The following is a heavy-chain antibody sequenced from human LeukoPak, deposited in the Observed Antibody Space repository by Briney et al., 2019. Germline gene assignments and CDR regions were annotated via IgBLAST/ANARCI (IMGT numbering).Heavy chain of an antibody. D-gene: IGHD3-3*01. Sequence: SETLSLTCAVYGGSFSGYYWSWIRQPPGKGLEWIGEINHSGSTNYNPSLKSRVTISVDTSKNQFSLKLSSVTAADTAVYYCARHSDDFWSGFSSGYFDYWGQGTLVTVSS. CDR2: INHSGST. CDR1: GGSFSGYY. V-gene: IGHV4-34*01. CDR3: ARHSDDFWSGFSSGYFDY. J-gene: IGHJ4*02.